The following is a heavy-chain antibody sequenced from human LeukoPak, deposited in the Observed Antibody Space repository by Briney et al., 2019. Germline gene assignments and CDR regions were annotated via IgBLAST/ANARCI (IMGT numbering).Heavy chain of an antibody. CDR3: ATDATYYYGSGAFDI. CDR1: GFTFSSYE. J-gene: IGHJ3*02. V-gene: IGHV3-48*03. D-gene: IGHD3-10*01. CDR2: ISSSGSTI. Sequence: GGSLRLSCAASGFTFSSYEMNWVRQAPGKGLEWVSYISSSGSTIYYADSVKGRFTISRDNAKNSLYLQMNSLRAEDTAVYYCATDATYYYGSGAFDIWGQGTMVTVSS.